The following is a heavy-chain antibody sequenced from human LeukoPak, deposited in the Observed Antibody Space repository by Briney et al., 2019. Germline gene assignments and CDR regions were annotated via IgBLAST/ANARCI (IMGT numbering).Heavy chain of an antibody. J-gene: IGHJ6*03. CDR3: ARDFPSGSGYYYYYMDV. V-gene: IGHV1-69*13. D-gene: IGHD1-26*01. CDR2: IIPIFGTA. CDR1: GYTFTSYG. Sequence: SVKVSCKASGYTFTSYGISWVRQAPGQGLEWMGGIIPIFGTANYAQKFQGRVTITADESTSTAYMELSSLRSEDTAVYYCARDFPSGSGYYYYYMDVWGKGTTVTVSS.